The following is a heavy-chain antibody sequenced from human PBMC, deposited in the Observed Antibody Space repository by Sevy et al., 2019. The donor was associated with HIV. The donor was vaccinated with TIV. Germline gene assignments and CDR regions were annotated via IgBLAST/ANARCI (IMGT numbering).Heavy chain of an antibody. V-gene: IGHV3-30*18. Sequence: GGSLRLSCAASGLTFSSYGMHWVRQAPGKGLEWVAVISYDGSNKYYADSVKGRFTISRDNSKNTLYLQMNSLRAEDTAVYYCAKDIEAVAVNDAFDIWGQGTMVTVSS. CDR2: ISYDGSNK. CDR3: AKDIEAVAVNDAFDI. CDR1: GLTFSSYG. J-gene: IGHJ3*02. D-gene: IGHD6-19*01.